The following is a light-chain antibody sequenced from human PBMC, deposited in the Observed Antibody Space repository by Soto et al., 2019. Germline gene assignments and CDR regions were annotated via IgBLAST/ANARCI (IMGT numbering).Light chain of an antibody. CDR1: SSDVGGYNY. CDR3: SSYTSSSTPYR. CDR2: EVS. Sequence: QSVLTQPASVSGSPGQSITISCTGTSSDVGGYNYVSWYQQHPGKAPKLMIYEVSNRPSGVSNRFSGSKSGNTASLTISGLQAEDEADYYCSSYTSSSTPYRFGTGTKVTVL. V-gene: IGLV2-14*01. J-gene: IGLJ1*01.